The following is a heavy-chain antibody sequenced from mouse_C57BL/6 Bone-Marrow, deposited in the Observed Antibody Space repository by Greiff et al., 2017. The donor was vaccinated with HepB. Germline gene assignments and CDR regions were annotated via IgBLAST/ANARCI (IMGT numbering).Heavy chain of an antibody. Sequence: LQQPGAELVRPGSSVKLSCKASGYTFTSYWMHWVKQRPIQGLEWIGNIDPSDSETHYNQKFKDKATLTVDKSSSTAYMQLSSLTSEDSAVYYCARGNYYGSYYAMDYWGQGTSVTVSS. CDR2: IDPSDSET. CDR3: ARGNYYGSYYAMDY. V-gene: IGHV1-52*01. CDR1: GYTFTSYW. J-gene: IGHJ4*01. D-gene: IGHD1-1*01.